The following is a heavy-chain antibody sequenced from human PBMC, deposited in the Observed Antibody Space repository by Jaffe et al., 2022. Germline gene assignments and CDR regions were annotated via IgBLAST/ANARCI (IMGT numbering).Heavy chain of an antibody. Sequence: EVQLVESGGGLVQPGRSLRLSCAASGFTFDDYAMHWVRQAPGKGLEWVSGISWNSGSIGYADSVKGRFTISRDNAKNSLYLQMNSLRAEDTALYYCAKEGRGGYSYGLRPYYYYYYMDVWGKGTTVTVSS. D-gene: IGHD5-18*01. CDR2: ISWNSGSI. CDR3: AKEGRGGYSYGLRPYYYYYYMDV. V-gene: IGHV3-9*01. CDR1: GFTFDDYA. J-gene: IGHJ6*03.